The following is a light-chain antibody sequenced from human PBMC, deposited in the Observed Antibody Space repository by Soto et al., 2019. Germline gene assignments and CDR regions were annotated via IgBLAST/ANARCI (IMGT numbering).Light chain of an antibody. V-gene: IGLV2-14*01. CDR2: EVS. CDR1: SSDVGGYNS. CDR3: SAYTSTSAWV. J-gene: IGLJ3*02. Sequence: QSALTQPASVSGSPGQSITISCTGTSSDVGGYNSVSWYQQHPGKAPQLMIYEVSNRPSGVSNRFSGSKSGNTASLTISGLQSEDETGYYCSAYTSTSAWVFGGGTKVTV.